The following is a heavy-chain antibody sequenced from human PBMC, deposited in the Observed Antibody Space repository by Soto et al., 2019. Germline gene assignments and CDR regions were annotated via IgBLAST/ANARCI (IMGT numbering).Heavy chain of an antibody. J-gene: IGHJ6*02. CDR1: GATVSRGDYL. V-gene: IGHV4-61*03. D-gene: IGHD2-21*01. CDR3: AKERGERDCSVTSCGLFHYGRDV. Sequence: SETLSLTCTVSGATVSRGDYLWTWIRQPPGKGLEWIGYIYSSGTTNYNPALKSRVTISLVTSRGYFSLKLTSVTAANTAIKYCAKERGERDCSVTSCGLFHYGRDVCGQGTPVTVS. CDR2: IYSSGTT.